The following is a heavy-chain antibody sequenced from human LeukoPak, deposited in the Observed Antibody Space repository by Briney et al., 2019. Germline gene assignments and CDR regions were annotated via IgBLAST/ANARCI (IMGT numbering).Heavy chain of an antibody. J-gene: IGHJ5*02. CDR3: ARERAVGATTSWFDP. V-gene: IGHV1-3*01. CDR1: GYTFTSYG. Sequence: ASVKVSCKASGYTFTSYGISWVRQAPGQRLEWMGWINAGNGNTKYSQKFQGRVTITRDTSASTAYMELSSPRSEDTAVYYCARERAVGATTSWFDPWGQGTLVTVSS. CDR2: INAGNGNT. D-gene: IGHD1-26*01.